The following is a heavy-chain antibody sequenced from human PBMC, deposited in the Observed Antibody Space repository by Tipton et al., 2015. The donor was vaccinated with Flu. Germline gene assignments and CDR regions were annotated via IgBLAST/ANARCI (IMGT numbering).Heavy chain of an antibody. V-gene: IGHV4-59*01. Sequence: TLSLTCTVSGGSISSNYWSWIRQPPGKGLECIGYIYYNGRINYNPSLKSRITISVDTSKNQFSLILSSVTAADTAVYYCARDAFEEGDFDSWGQGTLVTVSS. J-gene: IGHJ4*02. CDR1: GGSISSNY. CDR3: ARDAFEEGDFDS. D-gene: IGHD3-10*01. CDR2: IYYNGRI.